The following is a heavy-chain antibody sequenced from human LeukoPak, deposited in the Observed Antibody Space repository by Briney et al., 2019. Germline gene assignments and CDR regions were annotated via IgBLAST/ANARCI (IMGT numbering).Heavy chain of an antibody. CDR1: GFTFSDYY. J-gene: IGHJ2*01. CDR3: ARDALGYYDYVWGSYRPRDWYFDL. Sequence: KAGGSLRLSCAASGFTFSDYYMSWIRQAPGKGLEWVSYISSSGSTIYYADSVKGRFTISRDNAKNSLYLQMNSLRAEDTAVYYCARDALGYYDYVWGSYRPRDWYFDLWGRGTLVTVSS. D-gene: IGHD3-16*02. V-gene: IGHV3-11*01. CDR2: ISSSGSTI.